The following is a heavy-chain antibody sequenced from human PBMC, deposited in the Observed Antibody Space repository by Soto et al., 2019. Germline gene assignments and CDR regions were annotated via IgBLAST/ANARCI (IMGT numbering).Heavy chain of an antibody. J-gene: IGHJ6*03. CDR1: GFSLSTNGVC. V-gene: IGHV2-70*11. Sequence: SGPTLVNPTQTLTLTCTFSGFSLSTNGVCVSWIRQPPGKALEWLARIDWDDDKYYSTSLKTRLTISKDTSKNQVVLTMTNMDPVDTATYYCARTPGTTVPMDVWGKGTTVTVSS. CDR2: IDWDDDK. D-gene: IGHD1-1*01. CDR3: ARTPGTTVPMDV.